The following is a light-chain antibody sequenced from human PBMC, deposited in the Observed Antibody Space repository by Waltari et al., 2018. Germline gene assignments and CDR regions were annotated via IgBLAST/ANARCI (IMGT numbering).Light chain of an antibody. V-gene: IGKV3-20*01. Sequence: EIVLTQSPGTLSLSPGERATLSCRASQSVTRNYLAWYHQKPGPAPRLLIYGASSRDTGVPDRFSGSGSETDFTLTISRLEPEDFAVYYCQQYGTSLFTFGPGTRVEIK. J-gene: IGKJ3*01. CDR2: GAS. CDR1: QSVTRNY. CDR3: QQYGTSLFT.